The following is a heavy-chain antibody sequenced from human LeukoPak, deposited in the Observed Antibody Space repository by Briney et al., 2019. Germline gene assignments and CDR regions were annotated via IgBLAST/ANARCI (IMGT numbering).Heavy chain of an antibody. D-gene: IGHD2-2*01. Sequence: GGSLRLSCAASGFTFSSYGMHWVRQAPGKGLEWVAFIRYDGSNKYYADSVKGRFTISRDNSKNTLYLQMNSLRAEDTAVYYCAKDSSLLGYCSSTSCDDAFDIWGQGTMVTVSS. CDR3: AKDSSLLGYCSSTSCDDAFDI. V-gene: IGHV3-30*02. CDR1: GFTFSSYG. CDR2: IRYDGSNK. J-gene: IGHJ3*02.